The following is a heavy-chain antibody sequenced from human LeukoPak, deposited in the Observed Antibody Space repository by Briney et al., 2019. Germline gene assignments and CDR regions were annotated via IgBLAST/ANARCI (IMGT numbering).Heavy chain of an antibody. CDR1: GFTFSSYS. V-gene: IGHV3-48*02. Sequence: GGSLRLSCAASGFTFSSYSMNWVRQAPGKGLEWVSYISSSSSTIYDADSVKGRFTISRDNAKNSLYLQMNCLRDEDTAVYYCARVNSGYELDLWGQGSLVTVSS. CDR2: ISSSSSTI. CDR3: ARVNSGYELDL. D-gene: IGHD5-12*01. J-gene: IGHJ5*02.